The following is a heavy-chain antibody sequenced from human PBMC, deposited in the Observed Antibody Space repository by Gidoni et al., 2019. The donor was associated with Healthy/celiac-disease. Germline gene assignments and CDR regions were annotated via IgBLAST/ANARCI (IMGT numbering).Heavy chain of an antibody. CDR2: ISSSSSYI. CDR1: GFTFSSYR. Sequence: EVQLVESGGGLVKPGGSLRLSCAASGFTFSSYRMNWVRQAPGKGLEWVSSISSSSSYIYYADSVKGRFTISRDNAKNSLYLQMNSLRAEDTAVYYCARMTRRAAREDYYYYGMDVWGQGTTVTVSS. CDR3: ARMTRRAAREDYYYYGMDV. V-gene: IGHV3-21*01. J-gene: IGHJ6*02. D-gene: IGHD6-6*01.